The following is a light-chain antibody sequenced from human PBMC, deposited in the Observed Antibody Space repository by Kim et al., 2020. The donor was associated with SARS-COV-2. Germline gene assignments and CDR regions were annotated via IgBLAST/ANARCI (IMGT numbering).Light chain of an antibody. J-gene: IGKJ1*01. CDR3: QQYKSYSPWT. V-gene: IGKV1-5*01. CDR1: QSISSG. Sequence: TVGDRVTITGRASQSISSGLGWYQQKPGKAPKLLSYDASSLESGVPSRCSGSGAGTEFTLTISSLQTDDFATYYCQQYKSYSPWTFGQGTEVDIK. CDR2: DAS.